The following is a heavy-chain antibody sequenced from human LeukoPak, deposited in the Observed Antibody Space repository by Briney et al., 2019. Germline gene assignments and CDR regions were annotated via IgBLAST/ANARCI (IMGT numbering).Heavy chain of an antibody. CDR3: AKYRMATTPYFDY. CDR2: ITGSGGST. Sequence: PGGSLRLSCAASGFTFTTYSMTWVRQAPGKGLQWVSAITGSGGSTYYADSVKGRFTISRDNSKNTLYLQMNSLRAEDTAVYYCAKYRMATTPYFDYWGQGTLVTVSS. D-gene: IGHD2-15*01. V-gene: IGHV3-23*01. J-gene: IGHJ4*02. CDR1: GFTFTTYS.